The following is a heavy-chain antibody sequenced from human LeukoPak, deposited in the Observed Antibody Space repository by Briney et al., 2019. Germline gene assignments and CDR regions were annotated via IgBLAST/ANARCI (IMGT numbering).Heavy chain of an antibody. CDR1: GYTFTSYD. Sequence: ASVKVSCKASGYTFTSYDINWVRQATGQGLEWMGWMNPNSGNTGYAQKFQGRVTMTRDTSTSTVYMELRSLRSEDTAVYYCARDRNGDQRANAFDIWGQGTMVTVSS. D-gene: IGHD2-21*02. J-gene: IGHJ3*02. CDR3: ARDRNGDQRANAFDI. CDR2: MNPNSGNT. V-gene: IGHV1-8*01.